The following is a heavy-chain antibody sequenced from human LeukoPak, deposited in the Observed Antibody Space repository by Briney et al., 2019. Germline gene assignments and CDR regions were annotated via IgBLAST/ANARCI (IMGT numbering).Heavy chain of an antibody. D-gene: IGHD6-6*01. CDR3: ARLTRLSTSPDRYYLDY. J-gene: IGHJ4*02. CDR1: GDSISSYY. Sequence: SETLSLTCTVSGDSISSYYWSWIRQPPGKGLEWIGYIYTSGGSNYIPSLKGRVTISIDTSKNQFSLKLSSVTAADSAVYYCARLTRLSTSPDRYYLDYWGQGTLVTVSS. V-gene: IGHV4-4*09. CDR2: IYTSGGS.